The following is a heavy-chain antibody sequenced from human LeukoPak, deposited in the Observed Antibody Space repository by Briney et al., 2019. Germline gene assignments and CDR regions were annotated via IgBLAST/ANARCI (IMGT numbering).Heavy chain of an antibody. CDR1: GGSISSSSYY. D-gene: IGHD1-26*01. Sequence: SETLSLTCTVSGGSISSSSYYWGWIRQPPGKGLEWIGSIYYSGSTYYNPSLKSRVSISIDTSQNQFSLNLISVTAADTAVYYCARQIGSYYIMDYWGQGTLVTVSS. J-gene: IGHJ4*02. V-gene: IGHV4-39*01. CDR3: ARQIGSYYIMDY. CDR2: IYYSGST.